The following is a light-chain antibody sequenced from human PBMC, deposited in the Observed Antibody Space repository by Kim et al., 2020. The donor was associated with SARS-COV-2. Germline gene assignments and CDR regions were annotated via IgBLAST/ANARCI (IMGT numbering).Light chain of an antibody. CDR3: SSYTSSSTQV. J-gene: IGLJ2*01. V-gene: IGLV2-14*03. CDR1: SSDIGDYNS. CDR2: DVS. Sequence: GQSITVSGTGSSSDIGDYNSVSWYQQHPGKAPKLMIYDVSNRPSGVSDRFSGSKSGNTASLTISGLQAEDEADYYCSSYTSSSTQVFGGGTQLTVL.